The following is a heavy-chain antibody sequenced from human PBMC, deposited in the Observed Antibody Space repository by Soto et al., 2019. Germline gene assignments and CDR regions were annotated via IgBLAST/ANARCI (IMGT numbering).Heavy chain of an antibody. D-gene: IGHD1-1*01. CDR2: ISYDGSNK. V-gene: IGHV3-30-3*01. J-gene: IGHJ6*02. CDR3: ARGRNYYYYYYGMDG. Sequence: QVQLVEYGGGVVQPGRSLRLSCAASGFTFRSYAMHWVRQAPGKGLEWVAVISYDGSNKYYADSVKGRFTISRDNSKNTLYLQMNSLRAEDTAVYYCARGRNYYYYYYGMDGWGQGTTVTVSS. CDR1: GFTFRSYA.